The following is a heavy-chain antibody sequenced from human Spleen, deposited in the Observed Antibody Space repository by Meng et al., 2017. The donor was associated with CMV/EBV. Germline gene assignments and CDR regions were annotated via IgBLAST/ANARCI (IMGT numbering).Heavy chain of an antibody. V-gene: IGHV3-7*01. CDR1: GFTSSNYW. D-gene: IGHD6-6*01. Sequence: GESLKTSCTASGFTSSNYWMTWVRQAPGKGLEWVANIKEDGSEEYYVDSVKGRFTISRDNANNFLYLHMNSLSAEDTAVYYCARDWGSSSDYFDYWGQGTLVTVS. J-gene: IGHJ4*02. CDR2: IKEDGSEE. CDR3: ARDWGSSSDYFDY.